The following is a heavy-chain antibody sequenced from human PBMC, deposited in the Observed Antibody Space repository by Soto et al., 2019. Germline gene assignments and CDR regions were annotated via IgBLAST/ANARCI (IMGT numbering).Heavy chain of an antibody. Sequence: QVQLVQSGAEVKKPGASVKVSCKASGYTFTGYYMHWVRQAPGQGLEWMGWINPNSGGTNYAQKFQGWVTMTRDTSISTAYMELSRLRSYDTAVYYCARDVGYSSSSYFDYWGQGTLVTVSS. V-gene: IGHV1-2*04. J-gene: IGHJ4*02. D-gene: IGHD6-6*01. CDR3: ARDVGYSSSSYFDY. CDR2: INPNSGGT. CDR1: GYTFTGYY.